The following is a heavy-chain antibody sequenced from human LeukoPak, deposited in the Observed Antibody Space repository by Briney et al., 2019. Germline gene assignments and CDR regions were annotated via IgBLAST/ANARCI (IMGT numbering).Heavy chain of an antibody. V-gene: IGHV1-18*01. CDR3: ARDVPDFWSGFDH. CDR1: GYPFTTYG. Sequence: GASVKVACKASGYPFTTYGLSWVRQAPGQGLEWMGQISGNDGDTTYAQKFQGRVTMTTDTGTTTAYMELTGLTSDDTAVYYCARDVPDFWSGFDHWGQGTLVTVSP. D-gene: IGHD3-3*01. CDR2: ISGNDGDT. J-gene: IGHJ4*02.